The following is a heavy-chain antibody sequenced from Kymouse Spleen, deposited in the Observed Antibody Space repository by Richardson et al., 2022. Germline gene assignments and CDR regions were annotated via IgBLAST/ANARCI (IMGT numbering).Heavy chain of an antibody. CDR2: INHSGST. Sequence: QVQLQQWGAGLLKPSETLSLTCAVYGGSFSGYYWSWIRQPPGKGLEWIGEINHSGSTNYNPSLKSRVTISVDTSKNQFSLKLSSVTAADTAVYYCARAMVRGVSYYYYYGMDVWGQGTTVTVSS. CDR1: GGSFSGYY. V-gene: IGHV4-34*01. J-gene: IGHJ6*02. CDR3: ARAMVRGVSYYYYYGMDV. D-gene: IGHD3-10*01.